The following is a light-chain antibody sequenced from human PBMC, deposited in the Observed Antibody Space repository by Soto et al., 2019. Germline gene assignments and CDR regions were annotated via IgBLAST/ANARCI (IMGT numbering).Light chain of an antibody. J-gene: IGKJ5*01. CDR2: AAS. Sequence: IQMPHSHSTLSGSVGDIVTITCPASQTISSWLAWYQQKPGKAPKLLIYAASSLQSGLPSRFSGSGFGTEFALTISSLQPEDFATYYCQQSYIPPITFGQGTRLEIK. CDR3: QQSYIPPIT. CDR1: QTISSW. V-gene: IGKV1-39*01.